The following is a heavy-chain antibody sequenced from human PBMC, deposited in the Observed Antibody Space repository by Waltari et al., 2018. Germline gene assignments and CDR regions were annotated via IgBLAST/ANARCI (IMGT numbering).Heavy chain of an antibody. Sequence: QMQLQESGPGLVKPSQTLSLTCSVSGGSLTSAYFYWNWIRQPAGKGLEWIGRIYSSGDTNYNPSLKTRVSISMDTSRNQFSLKLTSVTAADTAVYYCARDLRHPSYYDFSFDTWGQGALVTVSS. V-gene: IGHV4-61*02. CDR2: IYSSGDT. CDR3: ARDLRHPSYYDFSFDT. D-gene: IGHD3-3*01. CDR1: GGSLTSAYFY. J-gene: IGHJ5*01.